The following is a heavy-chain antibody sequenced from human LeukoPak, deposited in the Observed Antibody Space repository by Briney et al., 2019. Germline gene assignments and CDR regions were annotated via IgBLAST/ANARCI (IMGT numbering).Heavy chain of an antibody. V-gene: IGHV6-1*01. CDR1: GDSVSSNSAA. CDR3: ASTHGPIDH. J-gene: IGHJ5*02. Sequence: SQTLSLTCSISGDSVSSNSAAWNWIRQSPSRGLEFLGRTYYRSKWYNDYAVSVKSRMTIKSDTSKNQFSLQLNSVTPEDTAVYYCASTHGPIDHWGQGTLVTVSS. CDR2: TYYRSKWYN. D-gene: IGHD2-8*01.